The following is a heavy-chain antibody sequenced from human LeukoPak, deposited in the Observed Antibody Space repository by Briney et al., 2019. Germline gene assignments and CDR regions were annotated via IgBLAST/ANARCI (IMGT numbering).Heavy chain of an antibody. CDR3: ARGRGTIVGAKCDY. D-gene: IGHD1-26*01. CDR1: GYTFTSYG. Sequence: ASVKVSCKASGYTFTSYGICWVRQAPGQGLEWMGWICAYNGNTNYAQKLQGRVTMTTDTSTSTAYMELRSLRSDDTAVYYCARGRGTIVGAKCDYWGQGTLVTVSS. CDR2: ICAYNGNT. J-gene: IGHJ4*02. V-gene: IGHV1-18*01.